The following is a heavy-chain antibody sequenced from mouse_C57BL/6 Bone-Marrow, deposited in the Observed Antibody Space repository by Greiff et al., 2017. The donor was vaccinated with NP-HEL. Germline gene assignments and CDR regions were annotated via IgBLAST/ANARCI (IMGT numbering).Heavy chain of an antibody. D-gene: IGHD2-4*01. CDR2: IWSGGST. CDR1: GFSLTSYG. J-gene: IGHJ4*01. V-gene: IGHV2-2*01. Sequence: QVQLQQSGPGLVQPSPCLSITCTASGFSLTSYGVHWVRQSPGQGLEWLGVIWSGGSTAYHAAFISSLSISTDNSTTHVSFKMNRQQADDTAIDYCAGYDYGCYYAMDYWGQGTSVTVSS. CDR3: AGYDYGCYYAMDY.